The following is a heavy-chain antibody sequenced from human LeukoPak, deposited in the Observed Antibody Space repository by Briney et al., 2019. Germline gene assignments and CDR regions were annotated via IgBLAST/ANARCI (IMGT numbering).Heavy chain of an antibody. CDR1: GYTFTSYG. V-gene: IGHV1-69*13. D-gene: IGHD2-15*01. J-gene: IGHJ4*02. CDR3: ASGAALKDFDY. Sequence: ASVKVSCKASGYTFTSYGISWVRQAPGQGLEWMGGIIPIFGTANYAQKFQGRVTITADESTSTAYMELSSLRSEDTAVYYCASGAALKDFDYWGQGTLVTVSS. CDR2: IIPIFGTA.